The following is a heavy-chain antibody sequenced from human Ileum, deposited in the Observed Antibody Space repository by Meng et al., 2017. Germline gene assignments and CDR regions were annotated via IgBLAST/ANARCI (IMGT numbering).Heavy chain of an antibody. CDR1: GFTFSSYA. CDR2: ISGSGGST. CDR3: AKDTRKNYYDSSGYSIDY. V-gene: IGHV3-23*01. Sequence: GGSLRLSCAASGFTFSSYAMSWVRQAPGKGLEWVSAISGSGGSTYYADSVKGRFTISRDNSKNTLYLQVSSLRAEDTAVYYCAKDTRKNYYDSSGYSIDYWGQGTLVTVSS. D-gene: IGHD3-22*01. J-gene: IGHJ4*02.